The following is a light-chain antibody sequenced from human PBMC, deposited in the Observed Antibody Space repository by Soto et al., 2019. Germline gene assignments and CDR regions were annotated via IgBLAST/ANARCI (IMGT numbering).Light chain of an antibody. CDR1: QSISSY. V-gene: IGKV1-39*01. J-gene: IGKJ1*01. CDR2: AAS. CDR3: QQSYSRPGT. Sequence: SASSTSPSLCDTASIISRASQSISSYLNWYQQKPGKAPKLLIYAASSLQSGVPARFSGSGSGTDFTLTISSLQPEDFATYYCQQSYSRPGTFGQGTKVDIK.